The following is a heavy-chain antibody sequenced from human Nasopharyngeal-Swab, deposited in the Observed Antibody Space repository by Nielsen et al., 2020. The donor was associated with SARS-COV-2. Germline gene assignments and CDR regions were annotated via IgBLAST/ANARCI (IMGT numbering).Heavy chain of an antibody. Sequence: GGSLRLSCAASEFAFSSYWMPWVRQAPEKGLVWVSRINSDGTRTNYADSVKGRFTISRDNAKNTLYLQMNSLRAEDTAVYYCARVDVHDAFDIWGQGTMVTVSS. CDR3: ARVDVHDAFDI. V-gene: IGHV3-74*01. D-gene: IGHD3-16*01. CDR2: INSDGTRT. J-gene: IGHJ3*02. CDR1: EFAFSSYW.